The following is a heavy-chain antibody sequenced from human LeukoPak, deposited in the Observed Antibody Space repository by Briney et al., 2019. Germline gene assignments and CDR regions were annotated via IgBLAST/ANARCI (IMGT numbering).Heavy chain of an antibody. V-gene: IGHV3-23*01. CDR2: ISGIDGST. J-gene: IGHJ3*02. Sequence: GGSLRLSCAASGFTFSSFAMSWVRQAPGKGLEWVSGISGIDGSTYYADSAKGRFTISRDNSKNTLYLQMNSLRAEDTAVYYCARSRTGYSSGWYYAFDIWGQGTMVTVSS. CDR1: GFTFSSFA. D-gene: IGHD6-19*01. CDR3: ARSRTGYSSGWYYAFDI.